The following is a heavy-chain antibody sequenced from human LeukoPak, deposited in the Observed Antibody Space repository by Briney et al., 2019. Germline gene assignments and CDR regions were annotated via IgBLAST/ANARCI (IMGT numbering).Heavy chain of an antibody. J-gene: IGHJ4*02. CDR2: IYPGDSDT. D-gene: IGHD2-2*02. CDR1: GYSFTSYW. CDR3: ARQQDIVVVPAAIHPGGAFDY. Sequence: GESLKISCKGSGYSFTSYWIGWVRQMPGKGLEWMGIIYPGDSDTRYSPSFQGQVTISADKSVSTAYLQWSSLKASDTAMYYCARQQDIVVVPAAIHPGGAFDYWGQGTLVTVSS. V-gene: IGHV5-51*01.